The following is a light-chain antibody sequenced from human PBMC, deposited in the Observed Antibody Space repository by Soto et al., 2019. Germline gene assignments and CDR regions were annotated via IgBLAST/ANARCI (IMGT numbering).Light chain of an antibody. CDR2: DVT. V-gene: IGLV2-14*01. CDR1: SSDVGDNNY. CDR3: SSYTSSSTLDV. J-gene: IGLJ1*01. Sequence: QSALTQPASVSGSPGQSITISCTGTSSDVGDNNYVSWYQQHPGKAPKLMIYDVTHRPSGISNRFSDAKSGNTASLTISGLQAEDEADYYCSSYTSSSTLDVFGTGTKVTLL.